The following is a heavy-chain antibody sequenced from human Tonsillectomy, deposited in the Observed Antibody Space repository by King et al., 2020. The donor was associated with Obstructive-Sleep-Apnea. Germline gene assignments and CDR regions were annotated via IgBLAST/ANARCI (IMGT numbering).Heavy chain of an antibody. D-gene: IGHD6-19*01. V-gene: IGHV3-15*01. Sequence: EVQLVESGGGLVKPGGSLRLSCAASGFTFSNAWMSWVRQAPGKGLEWVGRIKSKTDAGTTDYAAPVKGKFTISRDESKNTLYLQMNSLKTEDTAVYYCSTAIQASSGLDYYYFYGMDVWGQGTTVTVSS. CDR1: GFTFSNAW. J-gene: IGHJ6*02. CDR2: IKSKTDAGTT. CDR3: STAIQASSGLDYYYFYGMDV.